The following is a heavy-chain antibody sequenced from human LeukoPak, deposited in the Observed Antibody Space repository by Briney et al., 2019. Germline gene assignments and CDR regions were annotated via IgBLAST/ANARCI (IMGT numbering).Heavy chain of an antibody. CDR1: EFTFSSYW. J-gene: IGHJ4*02. V-gene: IGHV3-7*03. CDR3: AKRKRYFDWLLFRYYFDY. D-gene: IGHD3-9*01. CDR2: IKQDGSEK. Sequence: TGGSLRLSCAASEFTFSSYWMSWVRQAPGKGLEWVANIKQDGSEKYYVDSVKGRFTISRDNAKNSLYLQMNSLRAEDTAVYYCAKRKRYFDWLLFRYYFDYWGQGTLVTVSS.